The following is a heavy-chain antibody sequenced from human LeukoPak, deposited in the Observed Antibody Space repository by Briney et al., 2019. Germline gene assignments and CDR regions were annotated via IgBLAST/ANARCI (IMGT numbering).Heavy chain of an antibody. CDR3: ARHPLRGGFDF. CDR1: GVSITDYY. V-gene: IGHV4-59*08. Sequence: SETLSLTCTVSGVSITDYYWSWIRQPPGKGLEWIAYIFHTGDTRYNPFLKSRIIISLDTSKNRFSLKLNSVTAADTAVYYCARHPLRGGFDFWGQGALVTVSS. CDR2: IFHTGDT. J-gene: IGHJ4*02.